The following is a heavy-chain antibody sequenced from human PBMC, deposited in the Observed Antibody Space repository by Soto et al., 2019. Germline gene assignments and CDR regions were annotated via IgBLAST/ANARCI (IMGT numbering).Heavy chain of an antibody. CDR2: INEHGSET. V-gene: IGHV3-7*02. CDR3: ATHSRFKKDY. CDR1: ELTFRNEW. Sequence: EVQLVESGGDLVQPGGSLRLSCVVSELTFRNEWMTWVRQAPGKGLEWVANINEHGSETYYVDSVKGRFIISRDNAKYSLFLQMNSLRAEDTAVYYCATHSRFKKDYWGQGTLVTVSS. J-gene: IGHJ4*02. D-gene: IGHD3-3*01.